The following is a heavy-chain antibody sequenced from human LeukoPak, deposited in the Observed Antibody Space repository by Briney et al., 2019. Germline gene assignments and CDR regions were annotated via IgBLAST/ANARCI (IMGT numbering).Heavy chain of an antibody. V-gene: IGHV3-7*01. J-gene: IGHJ4*02. CDR3: ATQHYGPFAS. CDR1: GLAFRTSW. CDR2: INQDGTVK. D-gene: IGHD4-17*01. Sequence: GGSLRLSCAASGLAFRTSWMSWVRQAPGKGLEWVANINQDGTVKYYVDSVKGRFTISRDSAKNSLYLQVDSLRVEDTSVYYCATQHYGPFASWGQGTLVTVSS.